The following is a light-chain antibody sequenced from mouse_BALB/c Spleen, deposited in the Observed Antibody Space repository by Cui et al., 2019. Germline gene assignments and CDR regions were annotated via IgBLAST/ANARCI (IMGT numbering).Light chain of an antibody. V-gene: IGKV4-59*01. CDR1: SSVSY. J-gene: IGKJ4*01. Sequence: QFVLTQSPAFMPASQGEKVTMTCSASSSVSYMHWYQQKSGTSPKRWIYDTSKLASGVPARFSGSGSGTSYSLTISSREAEDAATYYCQQWSSNPPTFGSGTKLEIK. CDR3: QQWSSNPPT. CDR2: DTS.